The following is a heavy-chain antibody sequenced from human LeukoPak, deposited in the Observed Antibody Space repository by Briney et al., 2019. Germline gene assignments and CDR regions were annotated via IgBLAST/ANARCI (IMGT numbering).Heavy chain of an antibody. CDR1: GYTFTSYG. D-gene: IGHD4-17*01. CDR2: ISPSGGST. Sequence: ASVPVSCQASGYTFTSYGISWVRPAPGRGRDWVGVISPSGGSTNYAQKFQGRVALTRDMSTSTDYLELSSLRSEDTAVYYCARDNTVRDEAWWFNPWGQGTLVTVSS. J-gene: IGHJ5*02. V-gene: IGHV1-46*01. CDR3: ARDNTVRDEAWWFNP.